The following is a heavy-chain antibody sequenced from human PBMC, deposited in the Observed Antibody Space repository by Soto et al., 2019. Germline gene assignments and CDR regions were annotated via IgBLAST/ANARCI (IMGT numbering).Heavy chain of an antibody. Sequence: ASVKVSCKASGYTFTSYGVSWVRQAPGQGLEWMGWISAYNGNTNYAQKLQGRVTMTTDTSTSTAYMELRSLRSDDTAVYYCARDLPVTMVRGGDYYYYGMDVWGQGTTVTVS. V-gene: IGHV1-18*01. CDR1: GYTFTSYG. J-gene: IGHJ6*02. CDR2: ISAYNGNT. D-gene: IGHD3-10*01. CDR3: ARDLPVTMVRGGDYYYYGMDV.